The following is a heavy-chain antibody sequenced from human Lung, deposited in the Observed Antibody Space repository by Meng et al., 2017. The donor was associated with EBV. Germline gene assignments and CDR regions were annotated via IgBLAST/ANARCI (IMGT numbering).Heavy chain of an antibody. Sequence: VRLRESGPGLVKPSQTLSLTCTVSGGSISSGGYYWSWIRQPPGKGLEWIGNIYYSGSAYYNPSLKSRVTISVDTSKNHFSLKLSSVTAADTAVYYCARGPSGSYYPSFDYWGQGTLVTVSS. D-gene: IGHD1-26*01. V-gene: IGHV4-31*03. CDR1: GGSISSGGYY. J-gene: IGHJ4*02. CDR2: IYYSGSA. CDR3: ARGPSGSYYPSFDY.